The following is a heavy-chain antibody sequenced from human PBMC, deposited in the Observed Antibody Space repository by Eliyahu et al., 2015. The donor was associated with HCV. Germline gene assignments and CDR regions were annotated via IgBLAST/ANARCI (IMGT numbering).Heavy chain of an antibody. CDR1: GGSXSSYX. CDR3: ARGVGQGYFDL. D-gene: IGHD1-26*01. Sequence: QVQLQESGPGLVKPSETLSLTCTVSGGSXSSYXWSWIRQPPGKGLEWIGYIYYSGSTNYNPSLKSRVTISVDTSKNQFSLKLSSVTAADTAVYYCARGVGQGYFDLWGRGTLVTVSS. CDR2: IYYSGST. J-gene: IGHJ2*01. V-gene: IGHV4-59*01.